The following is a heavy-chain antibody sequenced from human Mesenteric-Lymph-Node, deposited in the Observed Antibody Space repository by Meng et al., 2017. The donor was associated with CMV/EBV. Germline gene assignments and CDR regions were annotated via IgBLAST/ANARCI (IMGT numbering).Heavy chain of an antibody. J-gene: IGHJ4*02. CDR3: VRDMGWYRFDS. Sequence: GGSLRLSCVVSGFTLSEYTMTWVRQAPGKGLESVSHISSSGTDIYYADSVKGRFAISRDNAKNSLFLQMNSLETEDTAVYYCVRDMGWYRFDSWGQGTLVTVSS. CDR1: GFTLSEYT. V-gene: IGHV3-21*05. CDR2: ISSSGTDI. D-gene: IGHD6-19*01.